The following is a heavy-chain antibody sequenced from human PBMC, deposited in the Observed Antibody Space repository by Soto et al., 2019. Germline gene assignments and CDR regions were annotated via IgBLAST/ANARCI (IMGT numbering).Heavy chain of an antibody. CDR1: GFTFSSYG. V-gene: IGHV3-33*01. D-gene: IGHD3-22*01. J-gene: IGHJ2*01. CDR2: IWYDGSNK. Sequence: QVQLVESGGGVVQPGRSLRLSCAASGFTFSSYGMHWVRQAPGKGLEWVAVIWYDGSNKYYADSVKGRFTISRDNSKNTLYLQMNSLRAEDTAVYYCARDQGVVVSLWYFDLWGRGTLVTVSS. CDR3: ARDQGVVVSLWYFDL.